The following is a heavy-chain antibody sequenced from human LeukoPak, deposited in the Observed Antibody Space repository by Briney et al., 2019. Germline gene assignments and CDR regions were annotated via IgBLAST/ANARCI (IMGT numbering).Heavy chain of an antibody. CDR1: GGSISSYS. D-gene: IGHD3-10*01. Sequence: SETLSLTCTVSGGSISSYSWSWIRQPPGKGLEWIGYIYYSGRTNYNPSLKSRVTISVDKSKNQFSLKLSSVTAADTAVYYCATGTLGPFAFDIWGQGTMVTVSS. CDR2: IYYSGRT. J-gene: IGHJ3*02. V-gene: IGHV4-59*12. CDR3: ATGTLGPFAFDI.